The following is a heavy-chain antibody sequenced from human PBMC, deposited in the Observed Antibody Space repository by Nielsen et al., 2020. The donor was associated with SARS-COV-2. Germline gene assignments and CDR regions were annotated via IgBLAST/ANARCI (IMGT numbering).Heavy chain of an antibody. CDR1: GGSISSYY. D-gene: IGHD2-2*01. J-gene: IGHJ6*02. CDR2: INHSGST. CDR3: ARLGYCSSTSCYSSGDYYYGMDV. Sequence: SETLSLTCTVSGGSISSYYWSWIRQPPGKGLEWIGEINHSGSTNYNPSLKSRVTISVDTSKNQFSLKLSSVTAADTAVYYCARLGYCSSTSCYSSGDYYYGMDVWGQGTTVTVSS. V-gene: IGHV4-34*01.